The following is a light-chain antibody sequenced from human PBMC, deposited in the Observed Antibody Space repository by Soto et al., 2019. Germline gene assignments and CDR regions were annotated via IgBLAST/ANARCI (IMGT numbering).Light chain of an antibody. V-gene: IGLV2-14*01. J-gene: IGLJ1*01. Sequence: QSVLTQPASVSGSPGQSITISCTGTSSNVGGYDYVSWYQQHPGTAPRLIIFEVTNRPSGVSNRFSGSLTISGLRAEDEADYYCTSYTSSSTQVFGTGTKVTVL. CDR2: EVT. CDR1: SSNVGGYDY. CDR3: TSYTSSSTQV.